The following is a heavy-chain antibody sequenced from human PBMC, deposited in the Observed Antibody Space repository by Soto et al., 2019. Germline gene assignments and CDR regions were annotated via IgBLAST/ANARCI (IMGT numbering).Heavy chain of an antibody. CDR2: IYHSGST. V-gene: IGHV4-30-2*01. CDR3: ARTYYDFWSGYPNWFDP. D-gene: IGHD3-3*01. J-gene: IGHJ5*02. CDR1: GGSISSGGYS. Sequence: SETLSLTCAVSGGSISSGGYSWSWIRQPPGKGLEWIGYIYHSGSTYYNPSLKSRVTISVDRSKNQFSLKLSSVTAADTAVYYCARTYYDFWSGYPNWFDPWGQGTLVTV.